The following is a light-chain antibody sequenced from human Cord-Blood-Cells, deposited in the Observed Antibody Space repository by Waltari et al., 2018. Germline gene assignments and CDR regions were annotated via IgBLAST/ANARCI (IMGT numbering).Light chain of an antibody. J-gene: IGLJ2*01. CDR1: SSNIGAGYD. CDR2: GNS. Sequence: QSVLTQPPSVSGAPGQRVTISCTGSSSNIGAGYDVHGYQQLPGPAPKLPLYGNSNRPSGVPDRFSGSKSGTSASLAITGLQAEDEADYYCQSYDSSLSGSVFGGGTKLTVL. V-gene: IGLV1-40*01. CDR3: QSYDSSLSGSV.